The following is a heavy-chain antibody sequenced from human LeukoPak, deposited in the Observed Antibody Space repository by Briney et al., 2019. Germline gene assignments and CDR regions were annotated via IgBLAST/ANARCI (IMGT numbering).Heavy chain of an antibody. CDR2: ISYDGSNE. J-gene: IGHJ4*02. Sequence: PGRSLRLSCAASGFTFSSYAMHWVRQAPGKGLEWVAVISYDGSNEYYADSVKGRFTISRDNSKNTLYLQMNSLRAEDTAVYYCARVQYSSGWYFDYWGQGTLVTVSS. CDR3: ARVQYSSGWYFDY. D-gene: IGHD6-19*01. V-gene: IGHV3-30-3*01. CDR1: GFTFSSYA.